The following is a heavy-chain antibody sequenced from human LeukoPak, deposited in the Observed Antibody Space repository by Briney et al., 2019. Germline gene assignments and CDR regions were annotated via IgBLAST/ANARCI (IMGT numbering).Heavy chain of an antibody. D-gene: IGHD3-3*01. V-gene: IGHV3-30*02. Sequence: GGSLRLSCAASGFTFSSYGMHWVRQAPGKGLEWVAFIRYDGSNKYYADSVKGRFTISRDNSKNTLYLQMNSLRAEDTAVYYCARDLGDFWSGYHRWGQGTMVTISS. CDR2: IRYDGSNK. CDR3: ARDLGDFWSGYHR. J-gene: IGHJ3*01. CDR1: GFTFSSYG.